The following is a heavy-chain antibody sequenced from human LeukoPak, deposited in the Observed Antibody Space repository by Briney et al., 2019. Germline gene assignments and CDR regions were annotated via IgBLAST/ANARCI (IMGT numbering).Heavy chain of an antibody. V-gene: IGHV3-7*03. J-gene: IGHJ3*02. Sequence: GGSLRLSCVASGFPFSSYWMTWVRQAPGKGLEWVANVDQDGSEKYYVGSVKGRFTISRDNAKNSLYLQMKSLRVEDTAVYYCARGWASSRRKAFDIWGQGTMVTVSS. CDR2: VDQDGSEK. CDR3: ARGWASSRRKAFDI. CDR1: GFPFSSYW. D-gene: IGHD3-16*01.